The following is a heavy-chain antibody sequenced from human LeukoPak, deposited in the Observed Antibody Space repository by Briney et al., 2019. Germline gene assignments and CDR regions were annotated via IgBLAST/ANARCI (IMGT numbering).Heavy chain of an antibody. CDR1: GGSFSGYY. J-gene: IGHJ4*02. CDR2: INHSGST. V-gene: IGHV4-34*01. Sequence: PSETLSLTCAVYGGSFSGYYWSWIRQPPGKGLEWIGEINHSGSTNYNPSLKSRVTISVDTSKNQFSLKLSSVTAAGTAVYYCARVWNFYGSGASDYWGQGTLVTVSS. D-gene: IGHD3-10*01. CDR3: ARVWNFYGSGASDY.